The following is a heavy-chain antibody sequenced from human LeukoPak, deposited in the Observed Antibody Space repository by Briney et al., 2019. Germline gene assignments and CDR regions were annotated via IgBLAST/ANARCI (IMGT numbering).Heavy chain of an antibody. CDR1: GFTFSSNA. D-gene: IGHD1-26*01. Sequence: GGSLRLSCAASGFTFSSNAMSWVRQAPGKGLERVSAISTGGGSTYYADSVKGRFTISRNNPNNTLYLQMNNLRAEDTAVYYCAKPRDSIVGTTTPTRLATLDIWGQGTMVTVSS. J-gene: IGHJ3*02. CDR3: AKPRDSIVGTTTPTRLATLDI. V-gene: IGHV3-23*01. CDR2: ISTGGGST.